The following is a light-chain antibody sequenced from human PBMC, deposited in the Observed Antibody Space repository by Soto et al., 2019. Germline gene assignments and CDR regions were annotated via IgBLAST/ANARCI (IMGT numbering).Light chain of an antibody. CDR3: QQRYNGPRFS. CDR1: QSLNNY. CDR2: DAS. J-gene: IGKJ3*01. V-gene: IGKV3-11*01. Sequence: EIVLTQSPATLSLSPGARATLSCRASQSLNNYLAWYQQKPGQAPRLLIYDASERATGVPARFSASGSGTDFTLTISSLEPEDFAVYYCQQRYNGPRFSFGPGTKLDI.